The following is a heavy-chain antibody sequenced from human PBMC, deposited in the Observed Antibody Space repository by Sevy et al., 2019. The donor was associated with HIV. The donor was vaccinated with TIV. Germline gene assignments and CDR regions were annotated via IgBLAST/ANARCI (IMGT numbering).Heavy chain of an antibody. CDR2: IDYSGST. CDR3: ARHSSMTTVTMNY. D-gene: IGHD4-17*01. V-gene: IGHV4-39*01. J-gene: IGHJ4*02. Sequence: SETLSLTCTVSGGSVSRSTYYWGWIRQPPGKGLEWIGSIDYSGSTYYNPYLKSRVTISVDTSKNQFSLKLSSVTAADTAVYYCARHSSMTTVTMNYWGQGTLVTVSS. CDR1: GGSVSRSTYY.